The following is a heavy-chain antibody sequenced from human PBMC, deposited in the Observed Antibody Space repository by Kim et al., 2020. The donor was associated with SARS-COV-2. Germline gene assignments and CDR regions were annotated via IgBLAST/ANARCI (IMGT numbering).Heavy chain of an antibody. Sequence: ARKYKGRVTMTRNTSISTASMELSSLRSEDTAVYYCARAVVVAATGYDYWGQGTLVTVSS. CDR3: ARAVVVAATGYDY. J-gene: IGHJ4*02. V-gene: IGHV1-8*01. D-gene: IGHD2-15*01.